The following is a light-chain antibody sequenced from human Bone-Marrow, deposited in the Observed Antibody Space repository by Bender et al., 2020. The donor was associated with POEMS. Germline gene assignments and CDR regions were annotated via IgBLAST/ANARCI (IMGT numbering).Light chain of an antibody. CDR1: SSNTGSGYD. V-gene: IGLV1-40*01. Sequence: QSVLTQPPSVSGAPGQRVTISCTGSSSNTGSGYDINWYQHLPGTAPKLLIYGYNNRPSGVPDRFSGSKSGTSASLAITGLQAEDEGDYYCQSYDDSLSGSGVVFGGGTKVTVL. J-gene: IGLJ2*01. CDR3: QSYDDSLSGSGVV. CDR2: GYN.